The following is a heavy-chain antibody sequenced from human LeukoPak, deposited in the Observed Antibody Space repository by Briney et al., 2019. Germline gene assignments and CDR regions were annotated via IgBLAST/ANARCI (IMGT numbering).Heavy chain of an antibody. CDR2: IYSGGSA. V-gene: IGHV3-66*01. CDR3: ARVFYELLSTGHMDV. D-gene: IGHD2-2*01. Sequence: PGGSLRLSCAASGFTFSSYWMSWVRQAPGKGLEWVSIIYSGGSAYYADSVKGRFTISRDNAKNLLYLEMNSLRVEDTAVYYCARVFYELLSTGHMDVWGKGTTVTVSS. CDR1: GFTFSSYW. J-gene: IGHJ6*03.